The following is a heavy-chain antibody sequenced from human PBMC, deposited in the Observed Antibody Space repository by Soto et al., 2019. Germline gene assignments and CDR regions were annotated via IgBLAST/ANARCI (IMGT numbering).Heavy chain of an antibody. CDR2: IRGKTDGGST. D-gene: IGHD6-19*01. Sequence: EVQLVESGGGLVEPGGSLRLSCAASGFTFINSWMNWVRQAPGKGLEWVGRIRGKTDGGSTEYAAPGKGTFTISRDDSKSTLYPEMNRMNTADTAVYYCPTDPAPLAGSGYWGQGTLVTVS. CDR1: GFTFINSW. CDR3: PTDPAPLAGSGY. J-gene: IGHJ4*02. V-gene: IGHV3-15*07.